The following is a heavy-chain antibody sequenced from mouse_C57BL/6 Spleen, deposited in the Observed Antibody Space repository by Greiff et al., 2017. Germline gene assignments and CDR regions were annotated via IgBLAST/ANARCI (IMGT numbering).Heavy chain of an antibody. CDR3: TGGGYFDY. Sequence: EVKLVESGGGLVQPGGSMKLSCVASGFTFSNYWMNWVRQSPEKGLEWVAQIRLKSDNYATHYAESVKGRFTISRDDSKSSSYLQMNNLRAEDTGIYYCTGGGYFDYWGQGTTLTVSS. CDR1: GFTFSNYW. V-gene: IGHV6-3*01. J-gene: IGHJ2*01. CDR2: IRLKSDNYAT.